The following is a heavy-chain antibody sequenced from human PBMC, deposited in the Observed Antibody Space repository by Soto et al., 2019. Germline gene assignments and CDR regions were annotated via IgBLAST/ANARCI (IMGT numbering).Heavy chain of an antibody. CDR2: IYNTGST. V-gene: IGHV4-59*02. Sequence: SETLSLTCTVSGGSVSTYWWSWIRQPPGKGLEWIGYIYNTGSTNYNPSLKSRVTISLDASKNQFSLKLSSVTAADTAVYYCARGPGASGTYHYYFDYWGPGTLVT. J-gene: IGHJ4*02. CDR3: ARGPGASGTYHYYFDY. CDR1: GGSVSTYW. D-gene: IGHD3-10*01.